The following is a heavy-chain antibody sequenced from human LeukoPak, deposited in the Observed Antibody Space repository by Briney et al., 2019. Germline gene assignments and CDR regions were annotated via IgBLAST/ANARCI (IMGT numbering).Heavy chain of an antibody. CDR2: IYSGGNT. Sequence: GGSLRLSCAASGFIVSSNFMSWVRQAPGKRLEWVSVIYSGGNTYYADSVKGRFTISRHNSNNMLFLQLDNVRVEDTAVYYCARPRRLEWLFLDVWGQGTTVIVSS. D-gene: IGHD3-3*01. V-gene: IGHV3-53*04. CDR3: ARPRRLEWLFLDV. J-gene: IGHJ6*02. CDR1: GFIVSSNF.